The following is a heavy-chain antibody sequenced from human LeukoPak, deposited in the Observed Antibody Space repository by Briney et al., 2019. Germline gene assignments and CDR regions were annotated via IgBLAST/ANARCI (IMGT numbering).Heavy chain of an antibody. CDR3: ASVRD. CDR2: INHSGST. Sequence: SETLSLTCTVSGGSISSGGYYWSWIRQPPGKGLEWIGEINHSGSTNYNPSLKSRVTISVDTSKNQFSLKLSSVTAADTAVYYCASVRDWGQGTLVTVSS. V-gene: IGHV4-39*07. J-gene: IGHJ4*02. CDR1: GGSISSGGYY.